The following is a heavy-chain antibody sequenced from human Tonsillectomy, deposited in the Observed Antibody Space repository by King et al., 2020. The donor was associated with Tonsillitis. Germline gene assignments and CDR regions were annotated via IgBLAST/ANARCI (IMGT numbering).Heavy chain of an antibody. V-gene: IGHV4-61*01. CDR3: AGYDDSGDNAFDM. Sequence: QLQESGPGLVKPSETLSLTCTVSGGSVGSGRYFWSWIRQPPGKGLEWIVYIYYTGSTNSNPSLKSRVTMSVDTSKNQFSLKLSSVTAADTAVYYCAGYDDSGDNAFDMWGQGTMVTVSS. D-gene: IGHD5-12*01. CDR2: IYYTGST. J-gene: IGHJ3*02. CDR1: GGSVGSGRYF.